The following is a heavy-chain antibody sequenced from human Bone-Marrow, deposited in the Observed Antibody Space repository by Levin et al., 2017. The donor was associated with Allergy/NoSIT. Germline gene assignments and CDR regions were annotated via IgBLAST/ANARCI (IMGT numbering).Heavy chain of an antibody. J-gene: IGHJ6*02. CDR1: VGSISSSSYY. CDR2: IYYSGST. Sequence: SETLSLTCTVSVGSISSSSYYWGWIRQPPGKGLEWIGSIYYSGSTYYNPSLKSRVTISVDTSKNQFSLKLSSVTAADTAVYYCARDPITMVRGVIITGYYGMDVWGQGTTVTVSS. CDR3: ARDPITMVRGVIITGYYGMDV. V-gene: IGHV4-39*07. D-gene: IGHD3-10*01.